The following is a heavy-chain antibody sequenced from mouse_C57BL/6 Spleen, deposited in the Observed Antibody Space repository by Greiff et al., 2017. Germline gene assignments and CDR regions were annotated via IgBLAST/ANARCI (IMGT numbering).Heavy chain of an antibody. CDR1: GFTFSDYG. J-gene: IGHJ2*01. V-gene: IGHV5-17*01. D-gene: IGHD1-1*02. CDR3: ARPRNGPFDY. CDR2: ISSGSSTI. Sequence: DVMLVESGGGLVKPGGSLKLSCAASGFTFSDYGMHWVRQAPEKGLEWVAYISSGSSTIYYADTVKGRFTISRDNAKNTLFLQMTSLRSEDTAMYYCARPRNGPFDYWGQGTTLTVSS.